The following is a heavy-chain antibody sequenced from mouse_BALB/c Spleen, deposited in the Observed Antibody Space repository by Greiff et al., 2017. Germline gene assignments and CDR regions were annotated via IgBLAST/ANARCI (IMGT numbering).Heavy chain of an antibody. CDR1: GYTFTSYV. CDR2: INPYNDGT. J-gene: IGHJ4*01. D-gene: IGHD1-1*01. Sequence: EVQLQQSGPELVKPGASVKMSCKASGYTFTSYVMHWVKQKPGQGLEWIGYINPYNDGTKYNEKFKGKATLTSDKSSSTAYMELSSLTSEDSAVYYCESRALYYGSSYSAMDYWGQGTSVTVSS. CDR3: ESRALYYGSSYSAMDY. V-gene: IGHV1-14*01.